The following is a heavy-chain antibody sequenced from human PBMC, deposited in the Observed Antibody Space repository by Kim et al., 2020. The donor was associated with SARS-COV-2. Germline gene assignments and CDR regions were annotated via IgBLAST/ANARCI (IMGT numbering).Heavy chain of an antibody. V-gene: IGHV4-34*01. CDR3: ARGKTEISMIVVVMTGASNYFDF. J-gene: IGHJ4*02. CDR2: INHSGST. D-gene: IGHD3-22*01. CDR1: GGSFGGYS. Sequence: SETLSLTCAVDGGSFGGYSWTWIRQPPGKGLQWIGEINHSGSTNYNPSLKSRVTISLDTSKNQFSLRLKSVPAADTAVYYCARGKTEISMIVVVMTGASNYFDFWGQGNLVTVSS.